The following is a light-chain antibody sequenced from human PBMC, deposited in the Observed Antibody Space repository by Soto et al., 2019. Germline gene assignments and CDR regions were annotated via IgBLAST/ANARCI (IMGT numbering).Light chain of an antibody. Sequence: EIFLTPSPAPPSFSPGGRATPSRRASQSVSNYFVWYQQKPGQAPSLLIFDASKRATGIPARFSGSGSGTELTLTISSLQSDDFAVYHCQQYNNWPPTVGHGTRLEIK. CDR1: QSVSNY. CDR2: DAS. J-gene: IGKJ5*01. CDR3: QQYNNWPPT. V-gene: IGKV3-11*01.